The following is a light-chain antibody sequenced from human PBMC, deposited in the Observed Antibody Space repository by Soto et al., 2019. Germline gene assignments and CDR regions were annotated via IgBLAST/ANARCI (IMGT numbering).Light chain of an antibody. J-gene: IGKJ2*01. CDR2: AAS. CDR3: QESYSTPPMYT. V-gene: IGKV1-39*01. CDR1: QSISSY. Sequence: DIPMTQSPSSLSASVGDKVTVTCRASQSISSYLNWYQQKPGRAPKLLISAASSLQSGVPSRFSGSGSGTDFTLTIPSLQPEDFATYYCQESYSTPPMYTFGQGTKLEI.